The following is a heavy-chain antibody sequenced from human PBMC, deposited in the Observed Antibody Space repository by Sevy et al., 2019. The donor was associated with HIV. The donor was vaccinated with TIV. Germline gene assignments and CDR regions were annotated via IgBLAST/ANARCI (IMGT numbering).Heavy chain of an antibody. CDR2: IKEDGSES. CDR1: GFTFSTYW. Sequence: GGSLRLSCTASGFTFSTYWMSWVRQAPGKGLEWLANIKEDGSESYYGDSVKGRFTISRDNAKNSLHLQMNSLRADDTALYYCVRDWRGYFDSGSRYYYYGMDVWGQGTTVTVSS. J-gene: IGHJ6*02. CDR3: VRDWRGYFDSGSRYYYYGMDV. V-gene: IGHV3-7*03. D-gene: IGHD3-10*01.